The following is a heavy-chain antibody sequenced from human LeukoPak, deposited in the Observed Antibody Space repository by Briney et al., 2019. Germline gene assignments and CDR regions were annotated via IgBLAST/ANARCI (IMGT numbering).Heavy chain of an antibody. V-gene: IGHV4-31*03. Sequence: SETLSLTCTVSGGSISSSYYWSWIRQHPGKGLEWIGYIYYSGNTYYNPSLKSRVTFLIDASKNQFFLNLSSVTAADTAVYYCAREGPGQLADYWGQETLVTVSS. CDR3: AREGPGQLADY. J-gene: IGHJ4*02. CDR2: IYYSGNT. D-gene: IGHD6-13*01. CDR1: GGSISSSYY.